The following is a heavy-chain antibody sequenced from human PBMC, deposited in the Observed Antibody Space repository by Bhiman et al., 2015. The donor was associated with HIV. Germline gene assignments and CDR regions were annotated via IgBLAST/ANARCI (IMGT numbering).Heavy chain of an antibody. D-gene: IGHD3-22*01. CDR1: GFTFSGSA. Sequence: EVQLVESGGGLVQPGRSLRLSCAASGFTFSGSAMHWVRQASGKGLEWVGRIRSKANSYATAYAASVKGRFTISRDDSKNTAYLQMNSLKTEDTAVYYCTTLNYYYDSSGPGAFDIWGQGTMVTVSS. CDR2: IRSKANSYAT. V-gene: IGHV3-73*01. CDR3: TTLNYYYDSSGPGAFDI. J-gene: IGHJ3*02.